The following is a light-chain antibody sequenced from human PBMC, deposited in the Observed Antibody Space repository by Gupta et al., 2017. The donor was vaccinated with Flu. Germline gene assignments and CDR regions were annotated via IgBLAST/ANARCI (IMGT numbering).Light chain of an antibody. CDR3: QHYRHWPL. J-gene: IGKJ2*01. Sequence: PGERVTLSCRASESVSTNLAWYQRKPGQPPRLLIYGAFNRPPGVPARFTGSGSGTDFTLTISSLQSEDSAVYDCQHYRHWPLFGQGTKLEIK. CDR2: GAF. CDR1: ESVSTN. V-gene: IGKV3-15*01.